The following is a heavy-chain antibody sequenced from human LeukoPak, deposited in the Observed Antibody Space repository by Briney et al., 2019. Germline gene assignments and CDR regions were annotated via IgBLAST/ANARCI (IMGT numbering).Heavy chain of an antibody. CDR1: GFTFSSYS. CDR3: SIARWFGELFPLLDY. V-gene: IGHV3-21*01. Sequence: PGGSLRLSCAASGFTFSSYSMNWVRQAPGKGLEWVSSISSSSSYIYYADSVKGRFTISRDNAKNSLYLQMNSLRAEDTAVYYCSIARWFGELFPLLDYWGQGTLVTISS. D-gene: IGHD3-10*01. CDR2: ISSSSSYI. J-gene: IGHJ4*02.